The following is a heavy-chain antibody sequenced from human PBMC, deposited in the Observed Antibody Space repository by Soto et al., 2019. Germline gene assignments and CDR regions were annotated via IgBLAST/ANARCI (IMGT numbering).Heavy chain of an antibody. Sequence: EVQLVESGGGLIQPGGSLRLSCAASGFSFNTYAMNWVRQAPGKGLEWISYISSSSRRIYYADSVKGRFTLSRDNAKNSLYLQMNSLRAEDTAVYYCASDPGIAAAGMDYWGQGTLVTVSS. J-gene: IGHJ4*02. CDR1: GFSFNTYA. CDR3: ASDPGIAAAGMDY. D-gene: IGHD6-25*01. CDR2: ISSSSRRI. V-gene: IGHV3-48*04.